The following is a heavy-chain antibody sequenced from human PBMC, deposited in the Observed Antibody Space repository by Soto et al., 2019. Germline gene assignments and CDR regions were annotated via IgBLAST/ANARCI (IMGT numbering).Heavy chain of an antibody. CDR2: IDPYDTGI. CDR3: ARDMTGADDY. V-gene: IGHV3-74*01. CDR1: GFTFSKYW. J-gene: IGHJ4*02. Sequence: GGSLRLSCAASGFTFSKYWFHWVRQAPGKGLMWVSRIDPYDTGITYADSVKGRFTISRDNARNTLYLQMDSLTAEDTAVYYCARDMTGADDYLGQGTLVTVSS. D-gene: IGHD3-9*01.